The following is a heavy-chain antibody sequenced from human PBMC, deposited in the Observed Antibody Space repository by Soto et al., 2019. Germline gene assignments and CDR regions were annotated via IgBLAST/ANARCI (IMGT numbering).Heavy chain of an antibody. CDR1: GYTFTDYY. CDR2: INPDSGGT. Sequence: GASVKVSCKASGYTFTDYYIHWVRQAPGQGLEWVGWINPDSGGTNLAQRFQGRVTMTSDTSINTAYMELSGLRSDDTAVYYCARAGGYCSGGSCYSGDDFDYWGQGTLVTVSS. CDR3: ARAGGYCSGGSCYSGDDFDY. V-gene: IGHV1-2*02. J-gene: IGHJ4*02. D-gene: IGHD2-15*01.